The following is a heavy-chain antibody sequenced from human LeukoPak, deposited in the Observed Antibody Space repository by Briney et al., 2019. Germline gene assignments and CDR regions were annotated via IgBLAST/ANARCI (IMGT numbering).Heavy chain of an antibody. CDR2: INPSGGST. V-gene: IGHV1-46*01. Sequence: ASVEVSCKASGYTFTSYYMHWVRQAPGQGLEWMGIINPSGGSTSYAQKFQGRVTMTRDTSTSTVYMELSSLRSGDTAVYYCARAFSAWFDPWGQGTLVTVSS. D-gene: IGHD2/OR15-2a*01. CDR3: ARAFSAWFDP. CDR1: GYTFTSYY. J-gene: IGHJ5*02.